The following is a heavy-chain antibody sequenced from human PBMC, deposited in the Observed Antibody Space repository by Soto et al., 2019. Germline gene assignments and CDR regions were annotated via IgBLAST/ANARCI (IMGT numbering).Heavy chain of an antibody. Sequence: SDTLSRTCAVYGGSFSGYDWTWIRQPPGKGLEWIGEINHSVTINFNPSLKSRLTISLDTSKKHFSLNLSSVTDADTAAYYCARAASTVVNSYRLDVWGPGTTVTV. CDR1: GGSFSGYD. D-gene: IGHD4-4*01. V-gene: IGHV4-34*01. CDR3: ARAASTVVNSYRLDV. J-gene: IGHJ6*02. CDR2: INHSVTI.